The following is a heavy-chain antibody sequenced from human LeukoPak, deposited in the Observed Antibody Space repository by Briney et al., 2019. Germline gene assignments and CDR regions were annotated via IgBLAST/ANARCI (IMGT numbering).Heavy chain of an antibody. J-gene: IGHJ4*02. Sequence: PGGSLRLSCAASGFKFSYAWMSWVRQAPGKGLEWVGHIKRKTDGGTTDYAAPVKGRFTISRDDSKNILYLQMNSLKTEDTAVCFCRRYYYETSGYFFDYWGQGTLVTVSS. V-gene: IGHV3-15*01. CDR2: IKRKTDGGTT. CDR1: GFKFSYAW. CDR3: RRYYYETSGYFFDY. D-gene: IGHD3-22*01.